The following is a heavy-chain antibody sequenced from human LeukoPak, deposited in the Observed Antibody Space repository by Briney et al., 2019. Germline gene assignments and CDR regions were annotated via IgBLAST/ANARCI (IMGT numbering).Heavy chain of an antibody. Sequence: PGGSLRLSCAASGFTFSSYRMTWVRQAPGKGLEWVANIKQDGSEKYYVDSLRGRFTISRDNAKNSLYLQMNSLRAEDTAVYYCARARYYDNSGYYYYFDYWGQGTLVTVSS. J-gene: IGHJ4*02. CDR3: ARARYYDNSGYYYYFDY. V-gene: IGHV3-7*04. CDR1: GFTFSSYR. CDR2: IKQDGSEK. D-gene: IGHD3-22*01.